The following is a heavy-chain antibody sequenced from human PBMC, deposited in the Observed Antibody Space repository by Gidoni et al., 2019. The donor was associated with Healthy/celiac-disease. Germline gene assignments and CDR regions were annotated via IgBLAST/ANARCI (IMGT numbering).Heavy chain of an antibody. CDR1: GFTFSSYG. D-gene: IGHD4-17*01. V-gene: IGHV3-30*02. CDR2: IRYDGSNK. CDR3: AKLETTVVTPALGSDY. J-gene: IGHJ4*02. Sequence: QVQLVESGGGVVQPGGSLRLSCAASGFTFSSYGMHWVRQAPGKGLEWVAFIRYDGSNKYYADSVKGRFTISRDNSKNTLYLQMNSLRAEDTAVYYCAKLETTVVTPALGSDYWGQGTLVTVSS.